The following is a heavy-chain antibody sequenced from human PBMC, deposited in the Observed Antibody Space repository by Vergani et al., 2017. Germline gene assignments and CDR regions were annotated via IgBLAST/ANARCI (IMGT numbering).Heavy chain of an antibody. CDR1: GGSISSYY. V-gene: IGHV4-59*01. Sequence: QVQLQESGPGLVKPSETLSLTCTVSGGSISSYYWSWIRQPPGKGLEWIGYIYYCGSTNYNPSLKSRVTISVDTSKNQFSLKLSSVTAADTAVYYCARDSDYYDSSGWFDPWGQGTLVTVSS. D-gene: IGHD3-22*01. CDR2: IYYCGST. CDR3: ARDSDYYDSSGWFDP. J-gene: IGHJ5*02.